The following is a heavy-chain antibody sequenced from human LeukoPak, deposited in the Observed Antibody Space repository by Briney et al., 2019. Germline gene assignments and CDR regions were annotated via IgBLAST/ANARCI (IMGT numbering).Heavy chain of an antibody. D-gene: IGHD4-23*01. CDR2: IRAYNGNT. CDR1: GYTFTSYG. J-gene: IGHJ6*03. Sequence: ASVNVSCKASGYTFTSYGISWVRQAPGQGLEGMGWIRAYNGNTNYAQKLQGRVTMTTDTSTSTAYMELRSLRSDDTAVYCCARGRLRWSPPLDYYYNMDVWGKGTTVTVSS. CDR3: ARGRLRWSPPLDYYYNMDV. V-gene: IGHV1-18*01.